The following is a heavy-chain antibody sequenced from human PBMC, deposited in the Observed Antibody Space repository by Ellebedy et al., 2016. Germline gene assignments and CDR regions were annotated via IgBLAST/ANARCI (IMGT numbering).Heavy chain of an antibody. J-gene: IGHJ6*02. D-gene: IGHD2-2*01. V-gene: IGHV4-39*01. CDR1: GGSISTTSYY. Sequence: SETLSLTCTVSGGSISTTSYYWGWIRQPPGKGLEWIGSIYYRGRAYYNPSLKSRVTVSVDTSKNQLSLKLSYVTATDTAVFFCARSSRPSSPSYALDVWGQGTTVTVSS. CDR3: ARSSRPSSPSYALDV. CDR2: IYYRGRA.